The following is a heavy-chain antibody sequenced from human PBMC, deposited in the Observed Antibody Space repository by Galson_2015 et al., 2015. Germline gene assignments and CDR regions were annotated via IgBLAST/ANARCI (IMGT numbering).Heavy chain of an antibody. CDR2: IYWDDDK. D-gene: IGHD5-18*01. Sequence: PALVKPTQTLTLTCTFSGFSLKTNGVGVGWIRQPPGKALEWLAVIYWDDDKRYSPSLKSRLTITKDTSKNQVVLTMTNMDPVDTATYYCAHRLGYSYGRGFDYWGQGVLVTVPS. J-gene: IGHJ4*02. V-gene: IGHV2-5*02. CDR1: GFSLKTNGVG. CDR3: AHRLGYSYGRGFDY.